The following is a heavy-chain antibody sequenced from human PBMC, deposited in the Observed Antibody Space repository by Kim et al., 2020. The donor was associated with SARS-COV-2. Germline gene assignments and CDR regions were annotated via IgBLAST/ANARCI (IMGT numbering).Heavy chain of an antibody. J-gene: IGHJ5*02. D-gene: IGHD1-7*01. CDR1: GGSFSGYY. Sequence: SETLSLSGAVYGGSFSGYYWSWIRQPPGKGLEWIGEINHSGSTNYNPSLKSRVTISVDTSKNQFSLKLSSVTAADTAVYYCARGRGKLELLRSERLPYWFDPWGQGTLVTVSS. CDR3: ARGRGKLELLRSERLPYWFDP. V-gene: IGHV4-34*01. CDR2: INHSGST.